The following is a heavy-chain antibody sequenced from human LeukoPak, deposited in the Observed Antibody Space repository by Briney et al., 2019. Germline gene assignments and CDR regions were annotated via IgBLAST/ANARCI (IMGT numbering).Heavy chain of an antibody. CDR3: ARLSCGDYPFTYYYYMDV. Sequence: GGSLRLSCAASGFTFSSYSMNWVRQAPGKGLEWVSGINWNGGSTGYADSVKGRFTISRDNAKNSLYLQMNSLRAEDTALYYCARLSCGDYPFTYYYYMDVWGKGTTVTVSS. V-gene: IGHV3-20*04. D-gene: IGHD4-17*01. J-gene: IGHJ6*03. CDR2: INWNGGST. CDR1: GFTFSSYS.